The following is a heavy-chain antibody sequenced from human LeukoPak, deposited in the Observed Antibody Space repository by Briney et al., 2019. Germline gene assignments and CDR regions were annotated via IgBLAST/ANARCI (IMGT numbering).Heavy chain of an antibody. CDR2: IYSGDSET. V-gene: IGHV5-51*01. Sequence: GESLKISCKGSGYRFTNFWIGWVRQMPGKGLEWMGIIYSGDSETRYSPSFQGQVTISADKSISTAYLQWSSLKASDTAVYYCARSPRWSYYFDYWGQGTLVTVSS. CDR3: ARSPRWSYYFDY. CDR1: GYRFTNFW. J-gene: IGHJ4*02. D-gene: IGHD4-23*01.